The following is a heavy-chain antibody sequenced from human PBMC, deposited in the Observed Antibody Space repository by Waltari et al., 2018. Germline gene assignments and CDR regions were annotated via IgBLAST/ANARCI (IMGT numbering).Heavy chain of an antibody. CDR1: GFTVSSNY. Sequence: EVQLVESGGGLIQPGGSLRLSCAASGFTVSSNYISRVRQAPGKGLEWVSVIYSGGSRYYADSVRGRFTISRDNSKNTLYLQMNSLRAEDTAVYFCAGGAYSYSYLDYWGQGTLVTVSS. CDR2: IYSGGSR. V-gene: IGHV3-53*01. J-gene: IGHJ4*02. CDR3: AGGAYSYSYLDY. D-gene: IGHD4-4*01.